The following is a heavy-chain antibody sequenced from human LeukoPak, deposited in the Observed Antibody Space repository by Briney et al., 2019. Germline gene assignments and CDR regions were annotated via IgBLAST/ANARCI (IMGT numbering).Heavy chain of an antibody. D-gene: IGHD2-15*01. CDR1: GFTFRNYW. V-gene: IGHV3-7*01. J-gene: IGHJ3*01. Sequence: GGSLRLLCAPSGFTFRNYWMNWVRQAPGKGLEWVANIKQDGSEKHYVDSVKGRFTIPRDNAKNSLYLHMNSLRVDDTAVYYCARDRGGAESHGFDAFDLWGQGTIVTVSS. CDR3: ARDRGGAESHGFDAFDL. CDR2: IKQDGSEK.